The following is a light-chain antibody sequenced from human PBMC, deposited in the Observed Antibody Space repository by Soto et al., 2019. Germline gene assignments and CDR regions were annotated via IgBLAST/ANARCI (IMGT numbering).Light chain of an antibody. J-gene: IGLJ1*01. CDR2: NVN. CDR1: SSDVGNYNY. CDR3: SSFTSSTTYV. Sequence: QSALTQSASVSGSPGQSITISCTGTSSDVGNYNYASWYQQHPGEVPKLIIFNVNNRPSGVSNRFSGSKSGNTASLTISGLQAEDEADYYCSSFTSSTTYVFGTGTKVTVL. V-gene: IGLV2-14*01.